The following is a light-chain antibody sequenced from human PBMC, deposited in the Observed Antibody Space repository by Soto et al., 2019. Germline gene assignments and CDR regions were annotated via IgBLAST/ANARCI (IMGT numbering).Light chain of an antibody. J-gene: IGKJ3*01. CDR1: QSVSSNF. V-gene: IGKV3-20*01. CDR2: GAS. Sequence: EIVLTQSPGTLSLSPGETVTLSCRASQSVSSNFLAWYQQKPGQAPRLLIYGASNRAAGIPDRFSGSGSGTDFTLTISRLEPEDFAVYYCQQYGSSPVTSGPGTKVDI. CDR3: QQYGSSPVT.